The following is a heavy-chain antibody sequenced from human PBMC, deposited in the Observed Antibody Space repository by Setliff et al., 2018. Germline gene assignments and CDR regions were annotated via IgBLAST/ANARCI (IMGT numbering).Heavy chain of an antibody. D-gene: IGHD2-15*01. CDR1: GFTFSTYR. J-gene: IGHJ4*02. CDR2: IWDDGGNK. V-gene: IGHV3-33*08. Sequence: PGGSLRLSCAASGFTFSTYRMHWVRQAPGKGLEWVAVIWDDGGNKYHADSVKGRFTISRDNSKNTLYLQMNSLRPDDTAVDYCARTCSGSGCYAGLESWGQGTPVTVSS. CDR3: ARTCSGSGCYAGLES.